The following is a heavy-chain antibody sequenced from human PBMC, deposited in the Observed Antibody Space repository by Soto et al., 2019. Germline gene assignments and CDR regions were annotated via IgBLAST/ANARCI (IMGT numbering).Heavy chain of an antibody. V-gene: IGHV4-31*03. D-gene: IGHD3-22*01. Sequence: PSETLSLTCTVSGGSISSGGYYWSWIRQHPGKGLEWIGYIYYSGSTYYNPSPKSRVTISVDTSKNQFSLKLSSVTAADTAVYYFARDASRRGYLKNWGNYYFDYWGQGTLVTVSS. CDR3: ARDASRRGYLKNWGNYYFDY. J-gene: IGHJ4*02. CDR1: GGSISSGGYY. CDR2: IYYSGST.